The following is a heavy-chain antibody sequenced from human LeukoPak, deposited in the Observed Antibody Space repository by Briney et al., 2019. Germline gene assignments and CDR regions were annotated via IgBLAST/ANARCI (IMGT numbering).Heavy chain of an antibody. CDR3: TTAVTTGVDY. V-gene: IGHV3-11*04. D-gene: IGHD4-11*01. CDR2: ISSSGSTI. Sequence: GGSLRLSCAASGFTFSNAWMSWVRQAPGKGLEWVSYISSSGSTIYYADSVKGRFTISRDNAKNSLYLQMNSLRAEDTAVYYCTTAVTTGVDYWGQGTLVTVSS. J-gene: IGHJ4*02. CDR1: GFTFSNAW.